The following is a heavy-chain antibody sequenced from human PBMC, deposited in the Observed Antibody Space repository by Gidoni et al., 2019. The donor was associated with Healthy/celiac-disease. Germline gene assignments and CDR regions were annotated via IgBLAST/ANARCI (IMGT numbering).Heavy chain of an antibody. CDR3: ARRKGWADYYYYGMDV. J-gene: IGHJ6*02. CDR1: GYSFTSYW. Sequence: EVQLVQSGATVQKPGESLKISCKGSGYSFTSYWIGWVRQMPGKGLEWMGIIYPGDSDTRYSPSCQGQVTISADKSISTAYLQWSSLKASDTAMYYCARRKGWADYYYYGMDVWGQGTTVTVSS. CDR2: IYPGDSDT. V-gene: IGHV5-51*01. D-gene: IGHD1-26*01.